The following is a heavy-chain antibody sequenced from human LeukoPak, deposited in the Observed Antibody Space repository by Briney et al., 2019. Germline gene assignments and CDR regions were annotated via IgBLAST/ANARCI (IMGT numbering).Heavy chain of an antibody. CDR3: AGMTTVTRGGAFDI. CDR2: IYYSGST. J-gene: IGHJ3*02. D-gene: IGHD4-17*01. V-gene: IGHV4-39*07. Sequence: SETLSLTCTVSGGSISSSSYYWGWIRQPPGKGLEWIGSIYYSGSTYYNPSLKSRVTISVDTSKNQFFLKLSSVTAADTAVYYCAGMTTVTRGGAFDIWGQGTMVTVSS. CDR1: GGSISSSSYY.